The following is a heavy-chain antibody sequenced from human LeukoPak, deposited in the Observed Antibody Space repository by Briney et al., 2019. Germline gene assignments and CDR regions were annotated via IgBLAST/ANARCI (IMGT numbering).Heavy chain of an antibody. Sequence: SETLSLTCTVSGGSITSSSYYWGWIRQPPGKGLEWIGSIYYSGSTYYNPSLKSRLTISVDTSKNQFSLKLSSVTAADTAVYYCARQAGYYDSSGYSRPYFDYWGQGTLVTVSS. V-gene: IGHV4-39*01. D-gene: IGHD3-22*01. J-gene: IGHJ4*02. CDR3: ARQAGYYDSSGYSRPYFDY. CDR2: IYYSGST. CDR1: GGSITSSSYY.